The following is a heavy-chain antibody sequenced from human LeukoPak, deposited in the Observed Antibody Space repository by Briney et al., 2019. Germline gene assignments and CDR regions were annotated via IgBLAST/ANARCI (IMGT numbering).Heavy chain of an antibody. CDR1: GGSFSGYY. V-gene: IGHV4-34*01. CDR3: AGGPYRSAFDI. J-gene: IGHJ3*02. D-gene: IGHD3-16*02. Sequence: SETLSLTCAVYGGSFSGYYWSWIRQPPGKGLEWIGEINHSGSTNYNPSLKSRVTISVDTSKNQFSLKLSSVTAADTAVYYCAGGPYRSAFDIWGQGTMVTVSS. CDR2: INHSGST.